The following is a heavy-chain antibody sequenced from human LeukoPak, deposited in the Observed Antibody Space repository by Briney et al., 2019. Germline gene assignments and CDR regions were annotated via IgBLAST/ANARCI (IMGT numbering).Heavy chain of an antibody. Sequence: GGSLRLSCAASGFTLDDYAMHWVRQAPGKGLEWVSGISWNSGSIGYADSVKGRFTISRDNAKNSLYLQMNSLRAEDTALYYCAKGTIAARRGDWFDPWGQGTLVTVSS. CDR2: ISWNSGSI. J-gene: IGHJ5*02. CDR3: AKGTIAARRGDWFDP. D-gene: IGHD6-6*01. CDR1: GFTLDDYA. V-gene: IGHV3-9*01.